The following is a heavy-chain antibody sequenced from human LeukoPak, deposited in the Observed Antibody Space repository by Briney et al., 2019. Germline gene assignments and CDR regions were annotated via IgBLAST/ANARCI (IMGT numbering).Heavy chain of an antibody. Sequence: ASETLSLTCTVSGGSISSTSYFWAWIRQPPGKGLEWIGSVYYGGSTYYNPSLKSRATISVDTSKNQFSLKLGSVTAPDTAVYYCARGRGPFDPWGQGTLVTVSS. CDR1: GGSISSTSYF. D-gene: IGHD3-10*01. V-gene: IGHV4-39*01. CDR2: VYYGGST. CDR3: ARGRGPFDP. J-gene: IGHJ5*02.